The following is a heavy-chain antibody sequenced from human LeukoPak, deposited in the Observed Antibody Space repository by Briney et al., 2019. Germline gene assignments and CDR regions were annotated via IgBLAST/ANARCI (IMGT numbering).Heavy chain of an antibody. J-gene: IGHJ4*02. V-gene: IGHV1-18*01. Sequence: ASVTVSCKPCGYTVPHYGIRWVRQAPGQGVAWMEWIRVYNGKTNYTQKLQGRVTMTTDTSTNTAFMELRSLRSDDTAVYYCARGEYDILTGYYDWWGQGTLVTVSS. CDR3: ARGEYDILTGYYDW. CDR1: GYTVPHYG. CDR2: IRVYNGKT. D-gene: IGHD3-9*01.